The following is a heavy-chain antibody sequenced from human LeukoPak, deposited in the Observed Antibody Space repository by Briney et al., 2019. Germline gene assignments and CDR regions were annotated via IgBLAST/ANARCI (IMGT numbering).Heavy chain of an antibody. J-gene: IGHJ4*02. CDR2: IRHDGSDK. Sequence: PGGSLRLSCAASGFTFSSYCMHWVRQAPRRGLERVAFIRHDGSDKYYADSVKGRFTISRDNSKNTLYLQMDSLRAEDTAGYYCAKAQSGSSGWYFDYWGQGTLVTVSS. V-gene: IGHV3-30*02. D-gene: IGHD6-19*01. CDR1: GFTFSSYC. CDR3: AKAQSGSSGWYFDY.